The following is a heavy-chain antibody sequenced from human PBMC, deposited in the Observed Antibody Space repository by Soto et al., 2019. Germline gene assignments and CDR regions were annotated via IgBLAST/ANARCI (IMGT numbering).Heavy chain of an antibody. Sequence: QVQLQESGPGLVKPSETLSLTCTVSGGSISGYFWSWIRQPPGKGLEWIGYMYPTGSADYNPPLKSRFPSSVDTSKNQFSLKLNSVTAADAAVYYCARRLAGGYNPFAYWGQGTLVTVSS. D-gene: IGHD5-12*01. V-gene: IGHV4-59*01. CDR2: MYPTGSA. CDR3: ARRLAGGYNPFAY. J-gene: IGHJ4*02. CDR1: GGSISGYF.